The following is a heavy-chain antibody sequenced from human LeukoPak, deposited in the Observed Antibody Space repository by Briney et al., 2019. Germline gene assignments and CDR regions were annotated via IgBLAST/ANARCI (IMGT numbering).Heavy chain of an antibody. CDR3: ARDRPYSGSHGGDY. D-gene: IGHD1-26*01. J-gene: IGHJ4*02. V-gene: IGHV3-23*01. Sequence: GGSLRLSCAASGFTFSNYAMSWVRQAPGRGLEWVSAISGTGGGTYYADSVKGRFTISRDNAKNSLYLQMNSLRAEDTAVYYCARDRPYSGSHGGDYWGQGTLVTVSS. CDR2: ISGTGGGT. CDR1: GFTFSNYA.